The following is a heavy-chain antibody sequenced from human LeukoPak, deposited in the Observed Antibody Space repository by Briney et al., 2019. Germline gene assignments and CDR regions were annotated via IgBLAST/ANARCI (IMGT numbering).Heavy chain of an antibody. Sequence: SETLSLTCTVSGGSISSSSYYWGWIRQPPGKGLEWIGSIYYSGSTYYNPSLKSRVTISVDTSKNQFSLKLSSVTAADTAVYYCARELVVAPAAIAWFDPWGQGTLVTVSS. CDR1: GGSISSSSYY. V-gene: IGHV4-39*07. J-gene: IGHJ5*02. D-gene: IGHD2-2*02. CDR3: ARELVVAPAAIAWFDP. CDR2: IYYSGST.